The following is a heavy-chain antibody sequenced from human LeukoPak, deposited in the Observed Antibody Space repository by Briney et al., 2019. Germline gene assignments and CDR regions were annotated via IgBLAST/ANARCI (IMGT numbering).Heavy chain of an antibody. V-gene: IGHV3-23*01. CDR3: ARGGGDTDY. CDR2: VSDSGGIT. CDR1: GFTFSSYG. D-gene: IGHD3-16*01. Sequence: GGSLRLSCAASGFTFSSYGMSWVRQAPGKGLEWVSGVSDSGGITFYADSVKGRFTISRDNSKNTLYLQMNSLRADDTAVYYGARGGGDTDYWGQGTLVTVSS. J-gene: IGHJ4*02.